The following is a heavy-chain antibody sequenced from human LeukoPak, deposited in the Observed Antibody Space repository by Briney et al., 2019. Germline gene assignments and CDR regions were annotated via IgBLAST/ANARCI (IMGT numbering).Heavy chain of an antibody. J-gene: IGHJ6*03. CDR3: AKSLPAGNYSYYMDV. V-gene: IGHV3-23*01. CDR1: GSTFDDYG. CDR2: ISGIGGST. Sequence: GGSLRPSCAASGSTFDDYGMSWGRQDPGKGLGGGSAISGIGGSTYYADSVKGRFTISRAKSQTTRYLQMNSLRTEDTTADHCAKSLPAGNYSYYMDVWGKGTTVTISS. D-gene: IGHD2-2*01.